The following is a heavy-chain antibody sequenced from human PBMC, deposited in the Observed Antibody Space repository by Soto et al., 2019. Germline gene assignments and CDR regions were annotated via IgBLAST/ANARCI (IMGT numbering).Heavy chain of an antibody. V-gene: IGHV3-23*01. CDR3: AKGGEGYCSRTSCLYYFDY. CDR1: GFTFSTYA. D-gene: IGHD2-2*01. Sequence: PGGSLRLSCAASGFTFSTYAMSWVRQAPGKGLEWVSTISGSGDSTYYADSVKGRFTISRDNSKDTLYLQMNSLRAEDTAVYYWAKGGEGYCSRTSCLYYFDYWGRGTLVTVSS. CDR2: ISGSGDST. J-gene: IGHJ4*02.